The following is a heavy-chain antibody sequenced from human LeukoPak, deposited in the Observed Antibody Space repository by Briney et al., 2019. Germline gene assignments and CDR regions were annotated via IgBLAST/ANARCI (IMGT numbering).Heavy chain of an antibody. CDR2: ISSSSSTI. D-gene: IGHD5-12*01. V-gene: IGHV3-48*01. J-gene: IGHJ4*02. CDR1: GFTFSSYS. CDR3: AREEVATIIDY. Sequence: GGSPRLSCAASGFTFSSYSMNWVRQAPGKGLEWVSYISSSSSTIYYADSVKGRFTISRDNAQNSLYLQMNSLRAEDTAVYYCAREEVATIIDYWGQGTLVTVSS.